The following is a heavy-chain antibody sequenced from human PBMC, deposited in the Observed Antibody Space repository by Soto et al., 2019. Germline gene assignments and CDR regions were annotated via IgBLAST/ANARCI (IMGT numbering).Heavy chain of an antibody. CDR3: ARPWGIAPAVWYFDL. D-gene: IGHD6-13*01. CDR2: IYYSGIT. J-gene: IGHJ2*01. CDR1: GGSISSHY. V-gene: IGHV4-59*08. Sequence: QVQLQESGPGLVKPSETLSLTCTVSGGSISSHYWSWIRQPPGRGLEWIGFIYYSGITDSNPSLKSRVAISLATSKNQLSLRLSSVTAADTAVYYCARPWGIAPAVWYFDLWGRGTLVTVSS.